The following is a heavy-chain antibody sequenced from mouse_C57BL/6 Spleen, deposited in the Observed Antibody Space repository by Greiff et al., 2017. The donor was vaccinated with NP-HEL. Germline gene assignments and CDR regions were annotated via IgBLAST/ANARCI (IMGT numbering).Heavy chain of an antibody. CDR1: GFTFSDYG. J-gene: IGHJ4*01. V-gene: IGHV5-17*01. CDR2: ISSGSSTI. CDR3: ARPYGNYEGAMDY. Sequence: EVKVVESGGGLVKPGGSLKLSCAASGFTFSDYGMHWVRQAPEKGLEWVAYISSGSSTIYYADTVKGRFTISRDNAKNTLFLQMTSLRSEDTAMYYCARPYGNYEGAMDYWGQGTSVTVSS. D-gene: IGHD2-1*01.